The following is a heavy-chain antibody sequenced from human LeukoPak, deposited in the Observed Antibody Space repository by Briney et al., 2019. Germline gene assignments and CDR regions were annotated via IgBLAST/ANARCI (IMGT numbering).Heavy chain of an antibody. J-gene: IGHJ5*02. D-gene: IGHD3-22*01. CDR2: ISYTGST. CDR1: GGSIRDGAYY. CDR3: ARQYSPDSSGLTP. Sequence: SQTLSLTCTISGGSIRDGAYYWYWVRQHPGKGLEWIGYISYTGSTHYHPSLQSRVTISVDPVDTSRKQFFLRLTSLTVADTAVYYCARQYSPDSSGLTPWGQGTLVTVSS. V-gene: IGHV4-31*03.